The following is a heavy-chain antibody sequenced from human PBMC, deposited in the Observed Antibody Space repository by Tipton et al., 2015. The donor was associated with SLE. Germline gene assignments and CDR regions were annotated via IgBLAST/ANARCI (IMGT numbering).Heavy chain of an antibody. J-gene: IGHJ4*02. CDR2: ISDDRLTT. V-gene: IGHV3-30*04. CDR1: GFNFGDYT. Sequence: SLRLSCTASGFNFGDYTMHWVRQAPGKGLEWVALISDDRLTTYPSDSVQGRLSISRDNSKNTLYLQMNSLRPDDSAVYFRVRDDEGFYHWGQGARVTVSA. CDR3: VRDDEGFYH.